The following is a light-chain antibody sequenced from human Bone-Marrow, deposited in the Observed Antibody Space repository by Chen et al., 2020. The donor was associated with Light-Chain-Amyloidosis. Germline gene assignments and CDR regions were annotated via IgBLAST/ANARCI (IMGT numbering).Light chain of an antibody. V-gene: IGLV3-21*02. CDR3: QVWDRSSDRPV. CDR1: NIGSTS. CDR2: DDS. Sequence: DRATIACGGNNIGSTSVHWYQQTPGQAPLLVVYDDSDRPSGIPERLSGSNSGNTATLTISRVEAGDEADYYCQVWDRSSDRPVFGGGTKLTVL. J-gene: IGLJ3*02.